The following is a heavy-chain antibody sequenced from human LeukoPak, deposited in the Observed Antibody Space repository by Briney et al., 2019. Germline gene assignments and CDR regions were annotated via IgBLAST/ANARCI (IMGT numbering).Heavy chain of an antibody. CDR3: ARHQYSSSWYFPHRYYYYYGMDV. Sequence: GESLKISCKGSGYSFTSYWIGWVRQMPGKGLEWMGIIYPGDSDTRYSTSFQGQVTISADKSISTAYLPWSSLKASDTAMYYCARHQYSSSWYFPHRYYYYYGMDVWGQGTTVTVSS. V-gene: IGHV5-51*01. CDR1: GYSFTSYW. D-gene: IGHD6-13*01. J-gene: IGHJ6*02. CDR2: IYPGDSDT.